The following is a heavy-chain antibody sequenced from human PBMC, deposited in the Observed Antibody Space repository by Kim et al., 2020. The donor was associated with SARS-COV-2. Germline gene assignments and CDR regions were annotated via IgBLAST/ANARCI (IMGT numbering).Heavy chain of an antibody. CDR3: ASWAAYSGYDLLDYYGMDV. J-gene: IGHJ6*02. CDR2: ISSSGSTI. D-gene: IGHD5-12*01. V-gene: IGHV3-11*01. Sequence: GGSLRLSCAASGFTFSDYYMSWIRQAPGKGLEWVSYISSSGSTIYYADSVKGRFTISRDNAKNSLYLQMNSLRAEDTAVYYCASWAAYSGYDLLDYYGMDVWGRGTTVAVSS. CDR1: GFTFSDYY.